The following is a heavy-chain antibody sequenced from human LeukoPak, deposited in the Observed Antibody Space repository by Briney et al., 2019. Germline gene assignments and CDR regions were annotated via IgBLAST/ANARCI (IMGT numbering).Heavy chain of an antibody. CDR1: GDSISTSDYY. J-gene: IGHJ4*02. Sequence: SETLSLTCTVSGDSISTSDYYWGWIRQPPGKGLEWIGSIYDSGSTYYQPSLKSRVTIIVDTSKSQFSLRLTSVTAADTAVYFCARDVRLGELSAGDYWGQGALVTVSS. CDR2: IYDSGST. D-gene: IGHD3-16*02. CDR3: ARDVRLGELSAGDY. V-gene: IGHV4-39*07.